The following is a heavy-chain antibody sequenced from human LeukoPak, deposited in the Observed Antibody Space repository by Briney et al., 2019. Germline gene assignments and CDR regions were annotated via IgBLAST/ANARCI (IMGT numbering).Heavy chain of an antibody. Sequence: GGSLRLSCAASGFTFSSYWMSWVRQAPGKGLEWVANIKQDGSEKYYVDSVKGRFTISRDNAKNSLYLQMNSLRAEDTAVYYCARDQYSSSWYYYYYYMDVWGKGTTVTVSS. V-gene: IGHV3-7*01. D-gene: IGHD6-13*01. CDR3: ARDQYSSSWYYYYYYMDV. CDR1: GFTFSSYW. CDR2: IKQDGSEK. J-gene: IGHJ6*03.